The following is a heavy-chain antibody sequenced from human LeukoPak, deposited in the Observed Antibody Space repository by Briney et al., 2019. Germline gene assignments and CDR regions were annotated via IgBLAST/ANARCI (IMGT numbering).Heavy chain of an antibody. CDR1: GYRFSSHW. J-gene: IGHJ4*02. CDR2: IYAGDSDT. Sequence: GESLKISFKGSGYRFSSHWIGWVRQMPGKGLEWMAIIYAGDSDTRYSPSFQGQVTISADKSINTAYLQWSSLKASDTAMYYCVTYSHFDYWGQGTLVTVSS. V-gene: IGHV5-51*01. CDR3: VTYSHFDY. D-gene: IGHD2-21*01.